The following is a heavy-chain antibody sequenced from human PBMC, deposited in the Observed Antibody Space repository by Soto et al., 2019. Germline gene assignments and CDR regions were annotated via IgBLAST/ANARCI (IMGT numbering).Heavy chain of an antibody. J-gene: IGHJ6*02. D-gene: IGHD3-3*01. Sequence: GASVKVSCKASGYTFTSYDINWVRQATGQGLEWMGWMNPNSGNTGYAQKFQGRVTMTRNTSISTAYMELSSLRSEDTAVYYCARFAEGDFWSGYLYYYYYGMDVWGQGTTVTVSS. CDR2: MNPNSGNT. V-gene: IGHV1-8*01. CDR3: ARFAEGDFWSGYLYYYYYGMDV. CDR1: GYTFTSYD.